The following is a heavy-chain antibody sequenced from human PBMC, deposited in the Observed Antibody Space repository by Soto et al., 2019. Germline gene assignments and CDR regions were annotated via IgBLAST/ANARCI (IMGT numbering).Heavy chain of an antibody. CDR2: IRRKANSYTT. CDR1: GLIFSDYH. CDR3: AMLVGWSGGSRGMDV. J-gene: IGHJ6*02. D-gene: IGHD6-19*01. Sequence: EVQLVESGGGLVQPGGSLRLSCAASGLIFSDYHMDWVRQAPGKGLELVGRIRRKANSYTTEYAATVKGRVTMSRDDSKHSLYLQMHSLKSEDTSVYYWAMLVGWSGGSRGMDVWGQGTTVTFSS. V-gene: IGHV3-72*01.